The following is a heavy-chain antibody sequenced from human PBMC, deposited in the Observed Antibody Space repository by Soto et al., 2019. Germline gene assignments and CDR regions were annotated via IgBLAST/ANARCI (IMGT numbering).Heavy chain of an antibody. CDR3: ARGQGGVVATH. Sequence: QVQLQQWGAGLLKPSETLSLNCAVTGGSLSGYYWSWIRQPPGKGLEWIGEVKDGGHTNYSPSLRGRVTISSDTANNQCSRRLTSVTAADTGVYYCARGQGGVVATHWDQGSLVTVSS. CDR1: GGSLSGYY. CDR2: VKDGGHT. V-gene: IGHV4-34*01. D-gene: IGHD5-12*01. J-gene: IGHJ4*02.